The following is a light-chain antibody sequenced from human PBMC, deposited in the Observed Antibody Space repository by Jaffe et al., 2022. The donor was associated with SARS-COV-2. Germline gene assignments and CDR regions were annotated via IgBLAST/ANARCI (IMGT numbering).Light chain of an antibody. J-gene: IGKJ1*01. CDR2: SAS. CDR3: QQSYNTRS. Sequence: DIQMTQSPSSLSAFVGDRVTITCRASESISNYLSWYQQKPGEAPKLLIYSASSLQSGVPSRFSGSGSGTVFTLAISNLHPEDSATYFCQQSYNTRSFGQGTKVEIK. CDR1: ESISNY. V-gene: IGKV1-39*01.